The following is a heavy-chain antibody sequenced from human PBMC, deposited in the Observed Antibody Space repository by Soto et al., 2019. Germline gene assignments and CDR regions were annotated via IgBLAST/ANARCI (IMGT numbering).Heavy chain of an antibody. CDR1: GLTFKNVW. CDR3: NAYYHSWGGHTPL. J-gene: IGHJ4*02. Sequence: EVQVVESGGGLIKPGGSLGLSSAASGLTFKNVWMHWVRQAPGKGLEWVGRIKSKADGETTDYTEPVKGRFTISRDDSKNTLYLQMNSLKTEDTAVYYCNAYYHSWGGHTPLWGQGTRVTVSS. V-gene: IGHV3-15*07. D-gene: IGHD3-3*01. CDR2: IKSKADGETT.